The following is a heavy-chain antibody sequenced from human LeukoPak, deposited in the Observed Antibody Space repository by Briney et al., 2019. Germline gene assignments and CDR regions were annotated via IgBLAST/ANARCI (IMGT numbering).Heavy chain of an antibody. CDR2: IYYSGST. CDR3: ARDPSTITIFGGIYPGYFDL. CDR1: GGSISSYY. D-gene: IGHD3-3*01. Sequence: PSETLSLTCTVSGGSISSYYWSWIRQPPGKGLEWIGYIYYSGSTNYNPSLKSRVTISVDTSKNQFSLKLSSVTAADTAVYYCARDPSTITIFGGIYPGYFDLWGRGTLVTVSS. V-gene: IGHV4-59*01. J-gene: IGHJ2*01.